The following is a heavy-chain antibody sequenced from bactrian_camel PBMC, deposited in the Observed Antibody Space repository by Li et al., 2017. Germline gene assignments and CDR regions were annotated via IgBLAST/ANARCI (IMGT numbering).Heavy chain of an antibody. D-gene: IGHD3*01. V-gene: IGHV3S40*01. CDR1: GFTFSDYY. CDR2: INRGGGT. CDR3: AASPLGGEANPLQILSDFGY. Sequence: VQLVESGGGLVQPGGSLRLSCAASGFTFSDYYMSWVRQPPGQGLEWVSGINRGGGTYYEASVKGRFTISRDNAKNTLYLQLNSLKTEDTAMYYRAASPLGGEANPLQILSDFGYWGQGTQVTVS. J-gene: IGHJ6*01.